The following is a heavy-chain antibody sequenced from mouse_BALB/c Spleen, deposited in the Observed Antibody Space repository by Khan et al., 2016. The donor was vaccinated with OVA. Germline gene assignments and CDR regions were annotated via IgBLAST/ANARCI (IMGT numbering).Heavy chain of an antibody. Sequence: VQLKESGPELVKPGASVKMSCKASGYTFTSYVMHWVKQKPGLGLEWIGYIYPFNDDTKYNEKFKDKATLTSDKSSSTAYMELSSLTAEDSAVDYCAPVGTYYVSCAYWGQGTLVTVSA. CDR3: APVGTYYVSCAY. CDR2: IYPFNDDT. J-gene: IGHJ3*01. CDR1: GYTFTSYV. V-gene: IGHV1S136*01. D-gene: IGHD1-1*01.